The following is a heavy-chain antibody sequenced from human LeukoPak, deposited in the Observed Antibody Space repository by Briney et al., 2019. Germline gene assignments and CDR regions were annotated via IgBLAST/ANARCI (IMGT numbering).Heavy chain of an antibody. CDR3: VKEVTGFDY. V-gene: IGHV3-9*01. CDR2: ISWNSGSI. J-gene: IGHJ4*02. CDR1: GLTFDDYA. D-gene: IGHD2-8*02. Sequence: PGGSLRLSCAASGLTFDDYAMPWVRQAPGKGLEWVSGISWNSGSIGYADSLKGRFTISRDNAKNSLYLQMNSLRAEDTALYYCVKEVTGFDYWGQGTLVTVSS.